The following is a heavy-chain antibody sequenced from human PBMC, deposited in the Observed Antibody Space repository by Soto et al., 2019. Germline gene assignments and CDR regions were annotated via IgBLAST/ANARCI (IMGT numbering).Heavy chain of an antibody. Sequence: QVQLVQSGAEVKKPGSSVKVSCKASGGTFSSYAISRVRQAPGQGLEWMGGFNPIFETANYAQKFQGRVTITADESTNTAYMELSSLRSEDTAVYYCTRGITLIRGVIPPGYYYGMDVWGQGTTVAVSS. CDR1: GGTFSSYA. CDR2: FNPIFETA. D-gene: IGHD3-10*01. J-gene: IGHJ6*02. CDR3: TRGITLIRGVIPPGYYYGMDV. V-gene: IGHV1-69*01.